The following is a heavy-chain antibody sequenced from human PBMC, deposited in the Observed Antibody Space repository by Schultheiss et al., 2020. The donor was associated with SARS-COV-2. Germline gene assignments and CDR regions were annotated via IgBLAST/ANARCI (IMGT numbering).Heavy chain of an antibody. D-gene: IGHD3-22*01. Sequence: ASVKVSCKAYGYTFTSYDINWVRQATGQGLEWMGWMNPNSGNTGYAQKFQGRVTMTRNTSISTAYMELSSLRSEDTAVYYCARTYYYDSSGYWPFDYWGQGTLVTVSS. J-gene: IGHJ4*02. CDR2: MNPNSGNT. CDR3: ARTYYYDSSGYWPFDY. V-gene: IGHV1-8*01. CDR1: GYTFTSYD.